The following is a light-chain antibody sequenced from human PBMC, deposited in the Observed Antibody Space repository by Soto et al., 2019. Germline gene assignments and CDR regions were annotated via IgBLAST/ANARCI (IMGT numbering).Light chain of an antibody. Sequence: IVMTQSPLCLTVNPGGPSSISFRSGQSLLRSNGSNYFNWYLQKPGQPPQXLIYEVSNRFSGVPDRFIGIGSGTDFPLKISRVDAEDVGVYYCMQSIQLPTFGQGTRLENK. V-gene: IGKV2D-29*01. CDR1: QSLLRSNGSNY. J-gene: IGKJ5*01. CDR2: EVS. CDR3: MQSIQLPT.